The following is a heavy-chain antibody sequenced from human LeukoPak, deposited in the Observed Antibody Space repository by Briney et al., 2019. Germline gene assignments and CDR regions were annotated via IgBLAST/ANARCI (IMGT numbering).Heavy chain of an antibody. CDR2: ISGSGSSA. CDR1: GFTLSSYA. J-gene: IGHJ4*02. Sequence: GGSLRLSCAASGFTLSSYAMSWVRQAPGKGLEWVSAISGSGSSAYYADSVKGRFTMSRDNSKNTLYLQMNSLRAEDTAVYYCVTVTSDYWGQGTLVTVSS. CDR3: VTVTSDY. D-gene: IGHD4-17*01. V-gene: IGHV3-23*01.